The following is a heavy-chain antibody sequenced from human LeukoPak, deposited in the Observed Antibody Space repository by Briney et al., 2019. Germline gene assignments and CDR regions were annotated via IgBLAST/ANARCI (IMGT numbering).Heavy chain of an antibody. CDR2: IYHSGST. CDR3: ATKDEGYSSSWYPL. J-gene: IGHJ4*02. Sequence: SQTLSLTCTVSGGSISSGGYYWSWIRQPPGKGLEWIGYIYHSGSTYYNPSLKSRVTISVDRSKNQFSLKLSSVTAADTAVHYCATKDEGYSSSWYPLWGQGTLVTVSS. V-gene: IGHV4-30-2*01. CDR1: GGSISSGGYY. D-gene: IGHD6-13*01.